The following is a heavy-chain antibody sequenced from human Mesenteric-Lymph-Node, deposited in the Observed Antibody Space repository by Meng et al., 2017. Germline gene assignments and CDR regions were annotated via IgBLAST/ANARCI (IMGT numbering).Heavy chain of an antibody. CDR1: GASVSGTVAA. CDR2: TYYRSKWYN. CDR3: ARDYGTSRPFEY. V-gene: IGHV6-1*01. J-gene: IGHJ4*02. D-gene: IGHD1/OR15-1a*01. Sequence: VHRQQSGPGMVKSSQTRHLPGALSGASVSGTVAAWNWIRQPPSRGLEWLGRTYYRSKWYNDYAVSVKGRIAINPDTSKNQFFLQLNSVTPEDTAVYYCARDYGTSRPFEYWGQGILVTVSS.